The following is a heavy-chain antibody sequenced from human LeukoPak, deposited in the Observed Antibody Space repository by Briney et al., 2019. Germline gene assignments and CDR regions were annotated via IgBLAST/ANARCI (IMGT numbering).Heavy chain of an antibody. J-gene: IGHJ4*02. CDR2: ISDGGTT. CDR3: AGAPETGH. D-gene: IGHD5-24*01. Sequence: GSLRLSCAASGISVINIYMTWVRQAPGKGLACVSVISDGGTTFYVDSVRGRFTISRDSAKNMLYLQMNDVRAEDTAIYYCAGAPETGHWGQGTLVTVSS. CDR1: GISVINIY. V-gene: IGHV3-66*01.